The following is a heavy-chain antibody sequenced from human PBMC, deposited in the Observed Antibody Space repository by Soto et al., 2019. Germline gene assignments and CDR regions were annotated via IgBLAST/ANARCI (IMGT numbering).Heavy chain of an antibody. D-gene: IGHD3-3*02. CDR2: IWFDGSDE. CDR3: ARRIFYLEY. CDR1: GFSFGSSV. J-gene: IGHJ4*02. Sequence: QVQLVESGGGVVQPGRSLRLSCAASGFSFGSSVMHWVRQAPGKGLEWVALIWFDGSDEYYADSVKGRFAISRENSNNTRYLQLNSLRAEDTAVYYCARRIFYLEYWGQGTLVAVS. V-gene: IGHV3-33*01.